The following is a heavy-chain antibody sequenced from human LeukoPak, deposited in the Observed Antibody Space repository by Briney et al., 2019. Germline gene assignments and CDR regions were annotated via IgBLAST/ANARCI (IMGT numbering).Heavy chain of an antibody. Sequence: GGSLRLSCAASGFTFSSYSMNWVRQAPGKGLEWVSSISSSSSYIYYADSVKGRFTISRDNAKNSLYLQMNSLRAEDTAVYYRARWRWGDIVVVPADYFDYWGQGTLVTVSS. V-gene: IGHV3-21*01. J-gene: IGHJ4*02. CDR2: ISSSSSYI. CDR1: GFTFSSYS. CDR3: ARWRWGDIVVVPADYFDY. D-gene: IGHD2-2*01.